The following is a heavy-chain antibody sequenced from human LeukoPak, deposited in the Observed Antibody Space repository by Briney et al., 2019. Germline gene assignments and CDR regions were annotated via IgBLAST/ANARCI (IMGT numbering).Heavy chain of an antibody. CDR1: GGPIYSYY. CDR3: ARLRFYDSTGYSPGHYMDV. Sequence: PSETLSLTCTVSGGPIYSYYWSWIRQTAGKRLEWIGRLYPGVSPNYNPSLKSRVTMSVDTSKKQFALKLNTVAAADTAVYYCARLRFYDSTGYSPGHYMDVWGKGTTVTVSS. D-gene: IGHD3-22*01. J-gene: IGHJ6*03. CDR2: LYPGVSP. V-gene: IGHV4-4*07.